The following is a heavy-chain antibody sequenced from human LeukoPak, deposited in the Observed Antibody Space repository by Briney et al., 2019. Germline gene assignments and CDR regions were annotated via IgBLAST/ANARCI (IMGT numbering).Heavy chain of an antibody. CDR2: IYYSGST. CDR3: AGTFGVVIESWFDP. D-gene: IGHD3-3*01. CDR1: GGSISNYY. Sequence: SETLSLTCTVSGGSISNYYWSWIRQPPGKGLEWIGYIYYSGSTNYNPSLKSRVTISVDTSKDQFSLKLSSVTAADTAVYYCAGTFGVVIESWFDPWGQGTLVTVSS. J-gene: IGHJ5*02. V-gene: IGHV4-59*01.